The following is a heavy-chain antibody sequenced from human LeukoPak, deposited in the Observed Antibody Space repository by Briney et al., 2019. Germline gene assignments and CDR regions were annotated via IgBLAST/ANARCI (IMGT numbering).Heavy chain of an antibody. Sequence: ASVKVSCKASGYTFTSYDINWVRQATGQGLEWTGWMNPNSGNTGYAQKFQGRVTMTRNTSISTAYMELSSLRSEDTAVYYCAKDQWGDGYNFDYWGQGTLVTVSS. D-gene: IGHD5-24*01. J-gene: IGHJ4*02. CDR2: MNPNSGNT. CDR1: GYTFTSYD. CDR3: AKDQWGDGYNFDY. V-gene: IGHV1-8*01.